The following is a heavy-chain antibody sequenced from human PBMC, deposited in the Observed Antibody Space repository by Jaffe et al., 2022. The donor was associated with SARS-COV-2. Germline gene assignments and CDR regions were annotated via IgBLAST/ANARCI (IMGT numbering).Heavy chain of an antibody. CDR2: VSDDGSNK. J-gene: IGHJ1*01. Sequence: QVQLVESGGGVVQPGRSLRLSCAASGFTFNSYAMHWVRQAPGKGLEWVTVVSDDGSNKYYADSVKGRFTISRDNSKNTLYLQMNSLRAEDTAVYFCARAAELLYFGDSGDHFQHWGQGTLVTVSS. D-gene: IGHD3-10*01. CDR1: GFTFNSYA. V-gene: IGHV3-30*04. CDR3: ARAAELLYFGDSGDHFQH.